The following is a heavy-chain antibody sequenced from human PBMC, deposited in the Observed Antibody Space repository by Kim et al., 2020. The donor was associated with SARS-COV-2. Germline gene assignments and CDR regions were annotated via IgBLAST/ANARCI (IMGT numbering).Heavy chain of an antibody. CDR1: GYSFTSYW. Sequence: GESLKISCKGSGYSFTSYWIGWVRQMPGKGLEWMGIIYPGDSDTRYSPSFQGQVTISADKSISTAYLQWSSLKASDTAMYYCARHAFESGRYYYDSSGYYFLDWGQGTLVTVSS. V-gene: IGHV5-51*01. J-gene: IGHJ4*02. CDR2: IYPGDSDT. D-gene: IGHD3-22*01. CDR3: ARHAFESGRYYYDSSGYYFLD.